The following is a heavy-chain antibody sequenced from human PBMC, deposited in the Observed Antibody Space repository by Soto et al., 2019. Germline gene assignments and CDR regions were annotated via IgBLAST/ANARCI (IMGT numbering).Heavy chain of an antibody. Sequence: SVKVSCKASGGTFSSYAISWVRQAPGQGLEWMGGIIPIFGTANYAQKFQGRVTITADESTSTAYMELSSLRSEDTAVYYCARVPGESGYDIGYYDYYGRDVWGQGTTVTDSS. J-gene: IGHJ6*02. V-gene: IGHV1-69*13. D-gene: IGHD5-12*01. CDR3: ARVPGESGYDIGYYDYYGRDV. CDR2: IIPIFGTA. CDR1: GGTFSSYA.